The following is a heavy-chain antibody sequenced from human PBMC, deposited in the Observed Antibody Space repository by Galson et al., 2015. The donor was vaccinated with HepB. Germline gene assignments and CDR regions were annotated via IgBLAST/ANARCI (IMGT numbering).Heavy chain of an antibody. V-gene: IGHV3-48*01. CDR2: II. Sequence: IIFYADSVKGRFTISRDTAQNSVSLLMNNLRADDTAVYYCARVSLRAFDIWGQGTLVTVSS. D-gene: IGHD3-10*01. CDR3: ARVSLRAFDI. J-gene: IGHJ3*02.